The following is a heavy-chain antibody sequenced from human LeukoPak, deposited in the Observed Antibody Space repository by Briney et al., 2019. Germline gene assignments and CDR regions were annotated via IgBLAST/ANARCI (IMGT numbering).Heavy chain of an antibody. V-gene: IGHV1-18*01. CDR3: ARGQLMVYAIQNDYYYYMDV. Sequence: ASVKVSCKASGYTFTSYGISWVRQAPGQGLEWMGWISAYNGNTNYAQKLQGRVTMTTDTSTSTAYMELRSLRSDDTAVYYCARGQLMVYAIQNDYYYYMDVWGKGTTVTVSS. CDR2: ISAYNGNT. CDR1: GYTFTSYG. J-gene: IGHJ6*03. D-gene: IGHD2-8*01.